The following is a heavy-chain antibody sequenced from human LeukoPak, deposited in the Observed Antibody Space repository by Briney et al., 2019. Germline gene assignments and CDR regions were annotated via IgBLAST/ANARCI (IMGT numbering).Heavy chain of an antibody. J-gene: IGHJ3*02. V-gene: IGHV1-3*01. CDR1: GYTFTSYA. Sequence: GASVKVSCKASGYTFTSYAMHWVRRAPGQRLEWMGWINAGNGNTKYSQKFQGRVTITRDTSASTAYMELSRLRSDDTAVYYCAIEGYDILTGRGDDAFDIWGQGTMVTVSS. CDR3: AIEGYDILTGRGDDAFDI. D-gene: IGHD3-9*01. CDR2: INAGNGNT.